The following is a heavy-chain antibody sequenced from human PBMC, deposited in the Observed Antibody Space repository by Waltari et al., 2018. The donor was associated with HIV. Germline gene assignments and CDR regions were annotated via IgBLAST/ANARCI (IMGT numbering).Heavy chain of an antibody. CDR2: IYTSGST. J-gene: IGHJ4*02. V-gene: IGHV4-4*07. CDR1: GGSIRSYY. D-gene: IGHD3-16*02. CDR3: AGTYYDYVWGSYRPPPFDY. Sequence: QVQLQESGPGLVKPSETLSLTCTVSGGSIRSYYCSWIRQPAGKGLEWIGRIYTSGSTNYNPSLKSRVTMSVDTSKNQFSLKLSSVTAADTAVYYCAGTYYDYVWGSYRPPPFDYWGQGTLVTVSS.